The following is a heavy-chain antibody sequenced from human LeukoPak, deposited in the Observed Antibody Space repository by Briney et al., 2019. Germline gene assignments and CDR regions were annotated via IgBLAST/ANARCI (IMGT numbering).Heavy chain of an antibody. Sequence: GESLKISCKTSGYSFTSYWIGWVRQMPGKGLEWMGIISPGDSDTRYSPSFQGQVTISVDKPLSTAYLQWSSLKASDTAMYYCARHRDSSTSCYDYWGQGTLVSVCS. CDR1: GYSFTSYW. CDR3: ARHRDSSTSCYDY. J-gene: IGHJ4*02. CDR2: ISPGDSDT. D-gene: IGHD2-2*01. V-gene: IGHV5-51*01.